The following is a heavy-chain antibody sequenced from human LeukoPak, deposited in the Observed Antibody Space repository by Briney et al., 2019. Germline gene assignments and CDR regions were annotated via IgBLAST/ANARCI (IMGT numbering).Heavy chain of an antibody. D-gene: IGHD1-1*01. CDR2: IIPIFGIA. Sequence: SVKVSCKASGGTFSIYAISWVRQAPGQGLECMGRIIPIFGIANYAQKFQSRVTITADKSTSTAYMELSSLRSEDTAVYYCARDWNDEKGKLGHYFDYWGQGTLVTVSS. CDR3: ARDWNDEKGKLGHYFDY. J-gene: IGHJ4*02. V-gene: IGHV1-69*04. CDR1: GGTFSIYA.